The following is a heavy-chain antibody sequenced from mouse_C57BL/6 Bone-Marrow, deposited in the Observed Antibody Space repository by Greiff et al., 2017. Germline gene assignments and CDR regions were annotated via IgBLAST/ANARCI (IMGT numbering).Heavy chain of an antibody. V-gene: IGHV1-81*01. CDR3: ARGLRSVGDY. J-gene: IGHJ2*01. CDR1: GYTFTSYG. D-gene: IGHD1-1*01. Sequence: VQLQQSGAELARPGASVKLSCKASGYTFTSYGISWVKQRTGQGLEWIGEIYPRSGNTYYNEKFKGKATLTADKSSSTAYMELRSLTAEDAAVYFCARGLRSVGDYWGQGTTLTVSS. CDR2: IYPRSGNT.